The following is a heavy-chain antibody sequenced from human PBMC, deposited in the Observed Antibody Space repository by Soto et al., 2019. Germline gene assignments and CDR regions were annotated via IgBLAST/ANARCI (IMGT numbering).Heavy chain of an antibody. CDR2: ISSSGGTK. Sequence: EVQLVESGGALVQPGGSLRLSCAASGFSFSTYSMHWVRQSPGKGLEWVSYISSSGGTKYYADSAQGRFIISRDNARNSLLRQMNILRAEDTAVYFCARAVLWIDSCGQGTLVTVSS. CDR1: GFSFSTYS. CDR3: ARAVLWIDS. D-gene: IGHD2-21*01. V-gene: IGHV3-48*04. J-gene: IGHJ4*02.